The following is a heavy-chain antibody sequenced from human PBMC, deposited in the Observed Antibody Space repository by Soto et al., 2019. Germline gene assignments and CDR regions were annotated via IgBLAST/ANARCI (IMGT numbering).Heavy chain of an antibody. CDR3: ARDLDGLHDDTSGPFPRPG. J-gene: IGHJ1*01. Sequence: SETLSLTCTVSGGSISSDDYYWSWIRQAPGRGLEWIGYIHSSGSIYYNPSLKSRATMSIDTAGNQFSLEVSSVTVADTAVYYCARDLDGLHDDTSGPFPRPGWGQGTLVT. D-gene: IGHD3-22*01. CDR1: GGSISSDDYY. CDR2: IHSSGSI. V-gene: IGHV4-30-4*01.